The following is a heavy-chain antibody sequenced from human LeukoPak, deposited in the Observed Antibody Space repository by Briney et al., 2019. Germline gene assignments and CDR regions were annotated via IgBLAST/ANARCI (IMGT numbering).Heavy chain of an antibody. J-gene: IGHJ5*02. CDR3: ARVNIYCSGGSCYISGWFDP. Sequence: SVKVSCKASGGTFSSYAISWVRQAPGQGLEWMGRIIPIFGTANYAQKFQGRVTITADESTSTAYMELSSLRSEDTAVYYCARVNIYCSGGSCYISGWFDPWGQGTLVTVSS. D-gene: IGHD2-15*01. V-gene: IGHV1-69*13. CDR2: IIPIFGTA. CDR1: GGTFSSYA.